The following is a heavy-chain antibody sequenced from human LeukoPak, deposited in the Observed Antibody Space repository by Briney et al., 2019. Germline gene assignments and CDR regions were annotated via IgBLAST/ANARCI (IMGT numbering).Heavy chain of an antibody. D-gene: IGHD4-11*01. J-gene: IGHJ4*02. V-gene: IGHV3-53*01. CDR3: ARTRVDTTTFDYFDY. CDR2: IYSGGST. Sequence: GGALRHSCVDSVFTLSTNFMSWVRQTPGGRLEWGSVIYSGGSTYYADSVKGRFTISRDNSKNTLYLQMNSLRAEDTAVCYCARTRVDTTTFDYFDYWGQGTLVTVSS. CDR1: VFTLSTNF.